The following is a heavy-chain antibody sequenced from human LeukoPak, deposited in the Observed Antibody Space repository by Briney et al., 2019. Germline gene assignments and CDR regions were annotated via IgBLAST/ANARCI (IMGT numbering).Heavy chain of an antibody. CDR3: ARAKTSIVVVTNFDY. J-gene: IGHJ4*02. CDR1: GFTFSSYG. CDR2: ISYDGTNK. Sequence: GGSLRLSCAASGFTFSSYGMHWVRQAPGKGLEWVAVISYDGTNKYYADSVKGRFTISRDNSKNTLYLQMNSLRAEDTAVYYCARAKTSIVVVTNFDYWGQGTLVTVS. V-gene: IGHV3-30*03. D-gene: IGHD3-22*01.